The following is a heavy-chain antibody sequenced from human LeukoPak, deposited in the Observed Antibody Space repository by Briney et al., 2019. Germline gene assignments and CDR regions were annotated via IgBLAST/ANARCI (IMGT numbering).Heavy chain of an antibody. CDR1: GDSVSINSAG. CDR3: ATGGYYVGRWYNWFDP. D-gene: IGHD3-10*02. Sequence: SQTLSLTCAISGDSVSINSAGWNWIRQSPSRGLEWLGWTYYRSKWYNDYEVSVKSRIIISPDTSKNQFSLQLNSVTPEDTAVYYCATGGYYVGRWYNWFDPWGQGTLVTVSS. CDR2: TYYRSKWYN. J-gene: IGHJ5*02. V-gene: IGHV6-1*01.